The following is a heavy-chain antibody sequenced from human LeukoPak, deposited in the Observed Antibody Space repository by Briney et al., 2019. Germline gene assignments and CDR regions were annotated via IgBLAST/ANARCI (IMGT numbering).Heavy chain of an antibody. CDR2: IYYSGST. CDR1: GGSISSYY. CDR3: ARVTYYDFWSGYSYYFDY. D-gene: IGHD3-3*01. J-gene: IGHJ4*02. Sequence: PSETLSLTCTVPGGSISSYYWSWIRQPPGKGLEWIGYIYYSGSTNYNPSLKSRVTISVDTSKNQFSLKLSSVTAADTAVYYCARVTYYDFWSGYSYYFDYWGQGTLVTVSS. V-gene: IGHV4-59*01.